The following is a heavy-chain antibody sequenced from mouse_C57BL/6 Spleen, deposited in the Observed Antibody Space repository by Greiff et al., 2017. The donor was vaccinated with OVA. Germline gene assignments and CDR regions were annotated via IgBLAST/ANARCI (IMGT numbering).Heavy chain of an antibody. CDR2: ILPSIGRS. CDR1: DSEVFPIAY. CDR3: ARERVGDCPAWLAY. J-gene: IGHJ3*01. D-gene: IGHD2-13*01. V-gene: IGHV15-2*01. Sequence: VHLVESGSELRSPGSSVKLSCKDFDSEVFPIAYMSWVRQKPGHGFEWIGGILPSIGRSIYGAKFEDKATMAADTLPNTAYLELTRLTSEDSAIYYCARERVGDCPAWLAYWGQGTLVTVSA.